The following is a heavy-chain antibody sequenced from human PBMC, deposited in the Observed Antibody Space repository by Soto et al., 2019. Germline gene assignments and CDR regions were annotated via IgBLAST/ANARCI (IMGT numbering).Heavy chain of an antibody. CDR3: ARLGLTDDGWFDP. J-gene: IGHJ5*02. Sequence: SETLSLTCTVSGGSISSYYWSWIRQPPGKGLEWIGYIYYSGSTNYNPSLKSRVTISVDTSKNQFSLKLSSVTAAVTAVYYCARLGLTDDGWFDPWGQGTLVTVSS. D-gene: IGHD2-21*02. CDR1: GGSISSYY. V-gene: IGHV4-59*01. CDR2: IYYSGST.